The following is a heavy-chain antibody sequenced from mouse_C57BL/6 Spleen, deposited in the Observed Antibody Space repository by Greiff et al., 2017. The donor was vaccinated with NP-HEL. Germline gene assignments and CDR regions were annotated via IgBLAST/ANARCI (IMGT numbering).Heavy chain of an antibody. V-gene: IGHV2-2*01. J-gene: IGHJ3*01. CDR1: GFSLTSYG. CDR2: IWSGGST. Sequence: VQLQQSGPGLVQPSQSLSITCTVSGFSLTSYGVHWVRQSPGKGLEWLGVIWSGGSTDYNAAFISRLSISKDNSKSQVFFKMNSLQADDTAIYYCARGNYGTGFAYWGQGTLVTVSA. D-gene: IGHD1-1*01. CDR3: ARGNYGTGFAY.